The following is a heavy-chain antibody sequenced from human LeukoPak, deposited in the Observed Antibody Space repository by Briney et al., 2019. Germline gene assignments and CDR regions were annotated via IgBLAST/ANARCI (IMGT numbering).Heavy chain of an antibody. V-gene: IGHV4-59*08. D-gene: IGHD1-26*01. CDR3: ARHGGSYFYY. CDR1: GGSISSYY. Sequence: SETLSLTCTVAGGSISSYYWSWIRQAPGKGLEWIGYIYYSGTTKYNPSLMGRVSISVDTSKNQFSLRLSSVAAADTAVYYCARHGGSYFYYWGQGTLVTVSS. CDR2: IYYSGTT. J-gene: IGHJ4*02.